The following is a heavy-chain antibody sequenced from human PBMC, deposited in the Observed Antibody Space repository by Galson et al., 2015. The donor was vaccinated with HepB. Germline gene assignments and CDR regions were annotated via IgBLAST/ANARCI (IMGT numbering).Heavy chain of an antibody. CDR3: AREEGSITIFGVVKRGWFDP. Sequence: SLKVSCMASGYTFTSHGISWVRQAPGQGLEWMGWISAYNGNTNYAQKLKGRVTMTTDTSTSTAYMELRSLSSADTAVYYCAREEGSITIFGVVKRGWFDPWGQGTLVTVSS. CDR1: GYTFTSHG. J-gene: IGHJ5*02. CDR2: ISAYNGNT. V-gene: IGHV1-18*01. D-gene: IGHD3-3*01.